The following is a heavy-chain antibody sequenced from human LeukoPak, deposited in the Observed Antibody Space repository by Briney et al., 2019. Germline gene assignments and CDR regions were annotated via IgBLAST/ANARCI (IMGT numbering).Heavy chain of an antibody. CDR1: GYTFSNYD. V-gene: IGHV1-8*03. Sequence: GSVKVSCKASGYTFSNYDINWVRQATGQGLEWMGWMNPNSGNTGYAQKFQGRITITRNTSISTAYMELSSLRSEDTAVYYCARSLVVAASLYAFDIWGQGTMVTVSS. J-gene: IGHJ3*02. CDR3: ARSLVVAASLYAFDI. D-gene: IGHD2-15*01. CDR2: MNPNSGNT.